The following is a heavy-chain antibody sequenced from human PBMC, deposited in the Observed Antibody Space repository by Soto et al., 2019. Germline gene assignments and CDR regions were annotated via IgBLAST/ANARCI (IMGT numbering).Heavy chain of an antibody. CDR2: IYWDDDK. V-gene: IGHV2-5*02. CDR1: GFSLSTSGVG. D-gene: IGHD3-22*01. CDR3: ANRRRYYDSSGYYYLDY. Sequence: QITLKESGPTLVKPTQTLTLTCTFSGFSLSTSGVGVGWIRQPPGKALAWLALIYWDDDKRYSPSLKSRLTITKDTSKNQVVLTMTNMDPVDTATYYCANRRRYYDSSGYYYLDYWGQGTLVTVSS. J-gene: IGHJ4*02.